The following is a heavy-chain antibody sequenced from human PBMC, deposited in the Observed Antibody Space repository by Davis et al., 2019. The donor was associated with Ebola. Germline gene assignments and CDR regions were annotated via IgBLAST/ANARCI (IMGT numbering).Heavy chain of an antibody. Sequence: PGGSLRLSCDVSGGSIRSNNWWGWVRQPPGKGLEWIAEIYHTGGTNYNPSLKSRVTISMDKSVNQFSLKLTSVTAADTAVYYCAGYDSPGYYYGSDYWGQGTLVTVSS. CDR3: AGYDSPGYYYGSDY. CDR1: GGSIRSNNW. D-gene: IGHD3-22*01. J-gene: IGHJ4*02. V-gene: IGHV4-4*02. CDR2: IYHTGGT.